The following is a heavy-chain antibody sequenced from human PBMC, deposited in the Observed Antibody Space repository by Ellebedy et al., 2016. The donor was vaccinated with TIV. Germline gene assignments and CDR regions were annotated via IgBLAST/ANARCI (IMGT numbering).Heavy chain of an antibody. CDR1: GASINSYY. CDR2: VFYSGST. Sequence: SGTLSLTCTVSGASINSYYWSWIRQPPGKGLEWIGYVFYSGSTHYNPSLKSRVTISVDTSRNQFSLKLSSVTAADTAVYYCARTKAVAGTFCFDSWGQGTLVPVSS. CDR3: ARTKAVAGTFCFDS. V-gene: IGHV4-59*01. D-gene: IGHD6-19*01. J-gene: IGHJ4*02.